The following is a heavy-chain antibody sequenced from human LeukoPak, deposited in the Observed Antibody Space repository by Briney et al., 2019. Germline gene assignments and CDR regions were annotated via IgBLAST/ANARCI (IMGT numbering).Heavy chain of an antibody. Sequence: GGSLRLSCAASGFTFSSYWMSWVRRAPGKGLEWVANIKQDGSEKYYVDSVKGRFTISRDNAKKSLYLQMNSLRAEDTAVYYCARGGSAGDAFDIWGQGTMVTVSS. V-gene: IGHV3-7*04. D-gene: IGHD5-12*01. J-gene: IGHJ3*02. CDR1: GFTFSSYW. CDR2: IKQDGSEK. CDR3: ARGGSAGDAFDI.